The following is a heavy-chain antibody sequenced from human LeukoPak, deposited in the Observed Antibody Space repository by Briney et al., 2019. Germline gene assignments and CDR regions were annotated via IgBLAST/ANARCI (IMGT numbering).Heavy chain of an antibody. D-gene: IGHD6-19*01. J-gene: IGHJ4*02. CDR3: ARGGGVAGESGVDY. CDR2: IYYSGST. V-gene: IGHV4-39*01. CDR1: GGSICSSSYY. Sequence: SETLSLTCTFSGGSICSSSYYWGWIRQPRGKGLEWIGSIYYSGSTYYNPSLKSRVTISVDTSKNQFSLKLSSVTAADTAVYYCARGGGVAGESGVDYWGQGTLVTVSS.